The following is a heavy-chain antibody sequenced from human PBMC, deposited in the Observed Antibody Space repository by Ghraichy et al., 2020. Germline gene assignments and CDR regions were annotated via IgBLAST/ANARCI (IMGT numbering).Heavy chain of an antibody. Sequence: GGSLRLSCAASGFTFSSYAMSWVRQAPGKGLEWVSAISGSGGSTYYADSVKGRFTISRDNSKNTLYLQMNSLRAEDTAVYYCAKDDRAGLGDIVVVPAAVDYWGQGTLVTVSS. J-gene: IGHJ4*02. CDR1: GFTFSSYA. CDR2: ISGSGGST. D-gene: IGHD2-2*01. V-gene: IGHV3-23*01. CDR3: AKDDRAGLGDIVVVPAAVDY.